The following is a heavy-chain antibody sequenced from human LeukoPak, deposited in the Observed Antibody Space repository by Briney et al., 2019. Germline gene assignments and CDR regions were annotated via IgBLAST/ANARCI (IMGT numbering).Heavy chain of an antibody. CDR3: ARERTPGSGYGVDY. V-gene: IGHV1-2*02. CDR2: INPNINGT. D-gene: IGHD6-25*01. CDR1: GYTFTGYY. Sequence: ASVKVSCKASGYTFTGYYIHWERQAPGQGLEWMGWINPNINGTNYAQKFQGRVTMTGDRSISTAYMELSRLRSDDTAVYYCARERTPGSGYGVDYWGQGTVVTVSS. J-gene: IGHJ4*02.